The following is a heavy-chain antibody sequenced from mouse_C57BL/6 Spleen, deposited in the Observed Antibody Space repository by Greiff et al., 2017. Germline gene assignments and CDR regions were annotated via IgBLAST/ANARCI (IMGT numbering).Heavy chain of an antibody. V-gene: IGHV1-53*01. D-gene: IGHD1-3*01. CDR1: GYTFTSYC. CDR3: ARVESGYWYYDV. CDR2: INPSNGGT. Sequence: QVQLQQPGTELVKPGASVKLSCKASGYTFTSYCMHWVKQRPGQGLEWIGNINPSNGGTNYNEKFKGKATLTVDTSSSTAYMQLSSLTSEDSAVYYCARVESGYWYYDVWGTGTTVTVSS. J-gene: IGHJ1*03.